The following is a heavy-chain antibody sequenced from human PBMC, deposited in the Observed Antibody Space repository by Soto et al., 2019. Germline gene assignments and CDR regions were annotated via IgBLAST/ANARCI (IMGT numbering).Heavy chain of an antibody. CDR2: ISGGSETT. Sequence: EVQLLESGGGLVQPGGSLRLSCEASGFVFSHFALSWVRQAPGKGLEWVSGISGGSETTSYADSVKGRFTISRDNSKGTLFLQMNNLRAEDTATYFCAKDLDGGFGELFFDKCGQGTLVTVSS. CDR3: AKDLDGGFGELFFDK. D-gene: IGHD3-10*01. CDR1: GFVFSHFA. V-gene: IGHV3-23*01. J-gene: IGHJ4*02.